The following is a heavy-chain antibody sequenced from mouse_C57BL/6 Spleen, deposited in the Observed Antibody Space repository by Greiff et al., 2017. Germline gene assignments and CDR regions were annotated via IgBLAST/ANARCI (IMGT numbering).Heavy chain of an antibody. CDR3: ARYGNYGGYAMDY. CDR1: GYTFTGYW. J-gene: IGHJ4*01. D-gene: IGHD2-1*01. CDR2: ILPGGGST. V-gene: IGHV1-9*01. Sequence: QVQLQQSGAELMKPGASVKLSCKATGYTFTGYWIEWVKQRPGHGLEWIGEILPGGGSTNYNEKFKGKATFTADTSSNTAYMQLSSLTTEDSAIYYCARYGNYGGYAMDYWGQGTSVTVSS.